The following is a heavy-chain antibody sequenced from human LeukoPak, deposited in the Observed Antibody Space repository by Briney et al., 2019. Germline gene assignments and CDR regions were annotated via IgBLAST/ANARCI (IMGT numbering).Heavy chain of an antibody. V-gene: IGHV4-39*01. J-gene: IGHJ4*02. D-gene: IGHD1-26*01. Sequence: PSETLSLTCTVSGGSISSSSYYWGWIRQPPGKGPEWIGSIYYSGSTYYNPSLKSRVTISVDTSKNQFSLKLSSVTAADTAVYYCARHVVVGAIVDYWGQGTLVTVSS. CDR3: ARHVVVGAIVDY. CDR1: GGSISSSSYY. CDR2: IYYSGST.